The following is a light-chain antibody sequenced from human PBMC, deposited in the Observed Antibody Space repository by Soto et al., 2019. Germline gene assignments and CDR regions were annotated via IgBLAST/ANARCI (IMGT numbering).Light chain of an antibody. J-gene: IGKJ5*01. CDR2: DAS. Sequence: IGVKKSAFTLFFSTMNRATISFRASQSVSSYLAWYQQKPGQAPRLLIYDASNRATGIPARFSGSGSGTDFTLTISRLEPEDFAVYCCQHHGTQPNRLGQRTRLAIK. CDR1: QSVSSY. V-gene: IGKV3-11*01. CDR3: QHHGTQPNR.